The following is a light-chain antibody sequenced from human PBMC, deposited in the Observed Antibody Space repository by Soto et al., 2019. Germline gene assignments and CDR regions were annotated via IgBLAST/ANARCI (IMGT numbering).Light chain of an antibody. J-gene: IGLJ1*01. CDR2: GVT. V-gene: IGLV2-14*01. CDR3: SSYTNNGAPV. Sequence: QSVLTQPASVSGSPGQSITIFCTGTNSDVGGYNYVSWYHQHPGKAPKLIIYGVTNRPSGVSDRFSGSKSGYTASLTISGLRAEDEADYYCSSYTNNGAPVFG. CDR1: NSDVGGYNY.